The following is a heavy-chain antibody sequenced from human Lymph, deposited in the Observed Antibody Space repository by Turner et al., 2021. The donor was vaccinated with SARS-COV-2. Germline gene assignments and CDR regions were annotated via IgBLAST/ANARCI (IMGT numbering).Heavy chain of an antibody. Sequence: QLQLQESGPGLVKPSETLSLTCTVSGGSISSSSNYWGWIRQPPGKGLEWIGYIYYSGSTYYNPSLKSRVTISVDTSKNQFSLKLSSVTAADTAVYYCARDYGGNSNYFGYWGQGTLVTVSS. CDR2: IYYSGST. CDR3: ARDYGGNSNYFGY. V-gene: IGHV4-39*02. D-gene: IGHD4-17*01. J-gene: IGHJ4*02. CDR1: GGSISSSSNY.